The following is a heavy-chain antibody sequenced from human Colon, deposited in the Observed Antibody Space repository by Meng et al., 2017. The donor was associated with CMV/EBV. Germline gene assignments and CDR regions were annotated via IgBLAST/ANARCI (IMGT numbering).Heavy chain of an antibody. V-gene: IGHV3-74*03. CDR1: GFTFSNYW. Sequence: GGSLRLSCAASGFTFSNYWMHWVRQVPGKGLVWVARINSDGSTLTYADSVRGRFTVSRDNTKNTLYLQMNSLRAEDTAVYYCARDLGLVVYWGQGTLVTVSS. CDR3: ARDLGLVVY. CDR2: INSDGSTL. J-gene: IGHJ4*02. D-gene: IGHD3-16*02.